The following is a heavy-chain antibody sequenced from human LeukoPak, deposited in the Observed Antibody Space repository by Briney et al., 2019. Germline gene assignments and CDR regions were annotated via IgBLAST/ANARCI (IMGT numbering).Heavy chain of an antibody. CDR1: GFTFDDYA. V-gene: IGHV3-9*01. Sequence: GGSLRLSCAASGFTFDDYAMHWVRQAPGKGLEWVSGISWNSGSIGYADSVKGRFTISRDNAKNSLYLQMNSLRAEDTALYYCAKAPWGSGYCFDYWGQGTLVTVSS. J-gene: IGHJ4*02. CDR2: ISWNSGSI. CDR3: AKAPWGSGYCFDY. D-gene: IGHD7-27*01.